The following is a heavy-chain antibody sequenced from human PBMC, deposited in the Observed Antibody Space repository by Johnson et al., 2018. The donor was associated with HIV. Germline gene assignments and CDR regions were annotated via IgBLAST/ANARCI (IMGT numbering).Heavy chain of an antibody. Sequence: VQLVESGGGVVQPGRSLRLSCAASGFTFSSYGIHWVRQAPGKGLEWAAVISYDGSNKYYADSVKGRFTISRDNSKNTLYLQMNSLRAEDTAVYYCARAGVVFSTASHDAFDIWGQGTMVIVSS. D-gene: IGHD2-21*01. V-gene: IGHV3-30*03. CDR2: ISYDGSNK. CDR1: GFTFSSYG. J-gene: IGHJ3*02. CDR3: ARAGVVFSTASHDAFDI.